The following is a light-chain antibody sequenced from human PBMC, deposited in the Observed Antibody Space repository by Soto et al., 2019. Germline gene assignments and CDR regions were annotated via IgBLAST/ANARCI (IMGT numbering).Light chain of an antibody. CDR2: DIS. V-gene: IGKV3D-15*01. CDR3: QQYNGWPLT. CDR1: QSVRSS. J-gene: IGKJ4*01. Sequence: ETLLTQSPGTLSLSPGERATLSCRASQSVRSSRLAWYRQKPGQAPRLLIYDISARATGIPTRFSGSGSGTEFTLTISILQSEDFAVYYCQQYNGWPLTIDGGTKVDI.